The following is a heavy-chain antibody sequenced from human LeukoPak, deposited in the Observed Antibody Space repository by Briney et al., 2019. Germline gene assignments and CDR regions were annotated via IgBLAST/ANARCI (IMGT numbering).Heavy chain of an antibody. D-gene: IGHD5-12*01. CDR1: GFTFSSYW. V-gene: IGHV3-7*01. CDR3: ARESDIVATIRAFDI. Sequence: GGSLRLSCAASGFTFSSYWMSWVRQAPGKGLEWVANIKQDGSEKYYVDSVKGRFTISRDNARNSLYLQMNSLRAEDTAVYYCARESDIVATIRAFDIWGQGTMDTVSS. CDR2: IKQDGSEK. J-gene: IGHJ3*02.